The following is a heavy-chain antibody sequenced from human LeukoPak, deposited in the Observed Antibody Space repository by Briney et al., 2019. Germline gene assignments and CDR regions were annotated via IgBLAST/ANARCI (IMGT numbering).Heavy chain of an antibody. Sequence: GGSLRLSCAASGFTDSSNYMSWVRQAPGKGLEWVSVIYSGGSTYYADSVKGRFTISRDNSKNTLYLQMNSLRAEDTPVYYCARDPHLDGDGGYDPHFDYWGQGSLVTVSA. CDR2: IYSGGST. CDR3: ARDPHLDGDGGYDPHFDY. J-gene: IGHJ4*02. V-gene: IGHV3-66*01. CDR1: GFTDSSNY. D-gene: IGHD5-12*01.